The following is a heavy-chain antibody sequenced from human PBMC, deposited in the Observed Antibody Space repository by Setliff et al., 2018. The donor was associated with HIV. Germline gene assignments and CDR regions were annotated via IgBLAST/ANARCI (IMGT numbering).Heavy chain of an antibody. D-gene: IGHD6-6*01. Sequence: PSETLSLTCAVYGGSFSGYYWSWIRQPPGKGLEWIGEINHSGSTNYNPSLKSRVVISVDSSKNPFSLNLKSVTAADTAVYYCARTRVWADAGRYYYYDMDVWGKGTTGTVSS. CDR2: INHSGST. V-gene: IGHV4-34*09. J-gene: IGHJ6*03. CDR3: ARTRVWADAGRYYYYDMDV. CDR1: GGSFSGYY.